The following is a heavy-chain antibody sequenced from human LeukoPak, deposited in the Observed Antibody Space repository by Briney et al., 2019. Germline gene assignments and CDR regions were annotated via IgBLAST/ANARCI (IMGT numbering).Heavy chain of an antibody. D-gene: IGHD3-3*01. CDR3: ARGPTIRFLESLGYYYMDV. CDR2: INHSGST. J-gene: IGHJ6*03. CDR1: GVSFSDNF. V-gene: IGHV4-34*01. Sequence: PSETLSLTCAVYGVSFSDNFWTWIRQPPGKGMEWIGEINHSGSTNYNPSLKSRVTISLGTSNNQFSLKLNSVTAADTAVYYCARGPTIRFLESLGYYYMDVWGKGTTVTVSS.